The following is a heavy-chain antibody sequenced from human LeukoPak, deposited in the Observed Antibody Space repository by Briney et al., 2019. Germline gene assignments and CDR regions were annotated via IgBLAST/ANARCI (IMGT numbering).Heavy chain of an antibody. J-gene: IGHJ4*02. CDR3: TRGDLSLFDY. V-gene: IGHV4-39*01. CDR2: IHYGGTT. CDR1: GGSIGSGYY. Sequence: SETLSLTCTVSGGSIGSGYYWAWIRQPPGKGLEWIGSIHYGGTTHYNPSLQSRVTISADTSKNQFALDLRSVTAADTAVYYCTRGDLSLFDYWGQGTLVTVSS.